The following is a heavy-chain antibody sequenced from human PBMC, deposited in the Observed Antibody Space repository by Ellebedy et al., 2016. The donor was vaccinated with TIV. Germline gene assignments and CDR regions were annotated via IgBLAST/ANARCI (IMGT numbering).Heavy chain of an antibody. CDR2: IYDGGRT. Sequence: GESLKISCAASGCIVSSYYMIWVRQDPGKGLDWVSVIYDGGRTDYADSVTGRFTISRDSSKNTLYLQMNSLRADDSALYFCAGSLITPGAFDYWGQGMLFTVSS. CDR1: GCIVSSYY. J-gene: IGHJ4*02. CDR3: AGSLITPGAFDY. V-gene: IGHV3-53*01. D-gene: IGHD1-14*01.